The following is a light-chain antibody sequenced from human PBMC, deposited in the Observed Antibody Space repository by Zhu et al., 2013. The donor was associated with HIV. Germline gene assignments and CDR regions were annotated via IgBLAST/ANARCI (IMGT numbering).Light chain of an antibody. CDR2: RAS. Sequence: EIVLTQSPGTLSLSPGERATLSCRASQSIGTYLAWYQQKRGQAPRLLIYRASNRATGIPARFSGSGSGTDFTLIISNLEPEDFAVYYCQQRDDWVTFGGGTKVEI. CDR3: QQRDDWVT. V-gene: IGKV3-11*01. J-gene: IGKJ4*01. CDR1: QSIGTY.